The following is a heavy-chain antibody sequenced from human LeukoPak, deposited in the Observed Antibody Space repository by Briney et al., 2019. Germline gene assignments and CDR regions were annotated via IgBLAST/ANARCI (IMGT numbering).Heavy chain of an antibody. D-gene: IGHD6-13*01. Sequence: HPGGSLRLSCAASGFTFSSYSMNWVRQAPGKGLEWVSYISSSSSTIYYADSVKGRFTISRDNAKNSLYLQMNSLRAEDTAVYYCARDETAAGSDDYPDYWGQGTLVTVSS. V-gene: IGHV3-48*01. CDR1: GFTFSSYS. J-gene: IGHJ4*02. CDR2: ISSSSSTI. CDR3: ARDETAAGSDDYPDY.